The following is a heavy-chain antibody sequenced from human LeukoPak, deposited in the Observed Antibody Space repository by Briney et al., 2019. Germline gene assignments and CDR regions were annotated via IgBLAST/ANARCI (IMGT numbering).Heavy chain of an antibody. CDR1: GYTFTSYG. CDR3: ARIYNWKFYFDF. V-gene: IGHV1-18*01. CDR2: ISGYNGDT. D-gene: IGHD1-20*01. J-gene: IGHJ4*02. Sequence: ASVKVSCKASGYTFTSYGVSWVRLAPGQGLEWLGWISGYNGDTNYAQKLQGRVTMTTDTSTSTAYMELRGLRSDDTAVYYCARIYNWKFYFDFWGQGTLVTVSP.